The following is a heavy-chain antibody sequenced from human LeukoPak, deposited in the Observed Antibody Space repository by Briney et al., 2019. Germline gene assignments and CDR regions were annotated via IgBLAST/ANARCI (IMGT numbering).Heavy chain of an antibody. J-gene: IGHJ4*02. D-gene: IGHD6-13*01. Sequence: GGSLRLSCAVSGFTFRDSAMSWVRQAPGKGLERVSSITNSGGGTYYTDSVKGRFTISRDNSRNTVYLQMNSLRAEDTAVYYCARYTSSRSFDYWGQGTLVTVSS. V-gene: IGHV3-23*01. CDR3: ARYTSSRSFDY. CDR1: GFTFRDSA. CDR2: ITNSGGGT.